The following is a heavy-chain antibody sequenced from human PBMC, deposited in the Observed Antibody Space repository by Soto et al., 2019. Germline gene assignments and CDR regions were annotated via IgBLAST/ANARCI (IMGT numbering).Heavy chain of an antibody. Sequence: SETLCLTCTVSDGSISSSSYYWGWIRQPPGKGLEWIGSIYYSGSTYYNPSLKSRVTISVDTSKSQFSLKLSSVTAADTAVYYCARHTPAISISDHWGQGALVTVSS. V-gene: IGHV4-39*01. CDR1: DGSISSSSYY. CDR2: IYYSGST. D-gene: IGHD2-15*01. CDR3: ARHTPAISISDH. J-gene: IGHJ4*02.